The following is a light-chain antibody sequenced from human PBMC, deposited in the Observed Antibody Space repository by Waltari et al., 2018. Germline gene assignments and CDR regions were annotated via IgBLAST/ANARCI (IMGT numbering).Light chain of an antibody. CDR3: QKYVNLPAT. CDR1: QSVGRF. V-gene: IGKV3-20*01. CDR2: HAS. Sequence: TLSCRASQSVGRFLAWYQQKPGQAPRLLIYHASIRATGIPDRFSGSGSGTDFSLTISGLEPEDFAVYYCQKYVNLPATFGQGTKVEIK. J-gene: IGKJ1*01.